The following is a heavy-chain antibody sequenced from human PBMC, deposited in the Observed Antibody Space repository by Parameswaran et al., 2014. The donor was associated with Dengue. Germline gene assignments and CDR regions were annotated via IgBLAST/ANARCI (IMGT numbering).Heavy chain of an antibody. Sequence: AISSARWIRQPPGKGLEWIGHIHYSGNGNYNPTLKSRLTISADTSKNQFYLRLSAVTAADTAVYYCARVGSKGDWHGLDYWGQGTLVTVSS. CDR2: IHYSGNG. V-gene: IGHV4-59*01. CDR3: ARVGSKGDWHGLDY. CDR1: AISSA. J-gene: IGHJ4*02. D-gene: IGHD1-1*01.